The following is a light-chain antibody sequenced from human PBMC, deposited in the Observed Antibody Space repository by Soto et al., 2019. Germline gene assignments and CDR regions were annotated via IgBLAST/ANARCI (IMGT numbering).Light chain of an antibody. CDR1: QEISNY. V-gene: IGKV1-33*01. CDR3: QQYDNLPYT. J-gene: IGKJ2*01. Sequence: DIQMTQSPSSLSASVGDRVTITCQASQEISNYLNWYQQKPGKAPKLLIYDASNLETGVPSRFSGSGSGTYFTFTISSLQPEHIATYYCQQYDNLPYTFGQGTKLEIK. CDR2: DAS.